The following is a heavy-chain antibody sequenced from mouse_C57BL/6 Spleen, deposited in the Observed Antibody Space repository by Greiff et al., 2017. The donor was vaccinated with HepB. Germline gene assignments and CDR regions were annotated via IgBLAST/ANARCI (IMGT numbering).Heavy chain of an antibody. Sequence: QVQLQQPGAELVMPGASVKLSCKASGYTFTSYWMHWVKQRPGQGLEWIGEIDPSDSYTNSNQKFKGKSTLIVDKSSSTAYMQLSSLTSEDSAVYYCARDYYCSSYYWGQGTTLTGSS. CDR1: GYTFTSYW. J-gene: IGHJ2*01. D-gene: IGHD1-1*01. CDR3: ARDYYCSSYY. CDR2: IDPSDSYT. V-gene: IGHV1-69*01.